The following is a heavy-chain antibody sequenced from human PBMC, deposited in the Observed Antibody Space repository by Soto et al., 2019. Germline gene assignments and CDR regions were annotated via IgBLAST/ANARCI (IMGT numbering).Heavy chain of an antibody. CDR1: GGTFSSYA. Sequence: QVQLVQSGAEVKKPGSSVKVSCKASGGTFSSYAISWVRQAPGQGLEWMGGIIPIFGTANYAQKLQGRVTITADESTGTAYLRLSRLRSEDPAVYYCARAGDYGGGDCYRFDYWGQGTLVTFSS. D-gene: IGHD2-21*02. CDR2: IIPIFGTA. J-gene: IGHJ4*02. V-gene: IGHV1-69*01. CDR3: ARAGDYGGGDCYRFDY.